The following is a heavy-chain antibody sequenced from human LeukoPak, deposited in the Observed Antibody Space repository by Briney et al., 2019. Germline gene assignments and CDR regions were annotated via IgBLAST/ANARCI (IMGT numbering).Heavy chain of an antibody. CDR2: IYYSGST. V-gene: IGHV4-61*05. J-gene: IGHJ4*02. CDR1: GGSISSSSYY. D-gene: IGHD3-10*01. CDR3: ARRFYYSSGRFSDY. Sequence: SETLSLTCTVSGGSISSSSYYWGWIRQPPGKRLEWIGYIYYSGSTNYNPSLKSRVTMSVDTSKNQFSLKLSSVTASDTAVYYCARRFYYSSGRFSDYWGQGTLVTVSS.